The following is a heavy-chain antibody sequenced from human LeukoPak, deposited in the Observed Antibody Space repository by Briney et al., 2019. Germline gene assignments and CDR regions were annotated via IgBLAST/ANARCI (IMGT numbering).Heavy chain of an antibody. CDR2: INPNSGGT. CDR1: GYTFTGYY. D-gene: IGHD3-9*01. CDR3: AREGFDWLSYYFDY. Sequence: ASVKVSCKASGYTFTGYYMHWVRQAPGQELEWMGWINPNSGGTNYAQKFQGRVTMTRDTSISTAYMELSRLRSDDTAVYYCAREGFDWLSYYFDYWGQGTLVTVSS. V-gene: IGHV1-2*02. J-gene: IGHJ4*02.